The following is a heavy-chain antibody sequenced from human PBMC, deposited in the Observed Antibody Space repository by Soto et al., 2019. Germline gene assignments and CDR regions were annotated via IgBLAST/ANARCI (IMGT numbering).Heavy chain of an antibody. CDR3: ASVMVNPYSIDY. J-gene: IGHJ4*02. CDR2: IYYSGST. D-gene: IGHD5-18*01. CDR1: GGSISSYY. V-gene: IGHV4-59*01. Sequence: SETLSLTCTVSGGSISSYYWSWIRQPPGKGLEWIGYIYYSGSTNYNPSLKSRVTISVDTSKNQFSLKLSSVTAADTAVYYCASVMVNPYSIDYWGQGTLVTVSS.